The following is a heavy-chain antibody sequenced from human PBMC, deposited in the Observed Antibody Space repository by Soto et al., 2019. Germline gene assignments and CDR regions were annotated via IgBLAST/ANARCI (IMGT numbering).Heavy chain of an antibody. CDR1: GGSVSGGSYY. CDR3: ARDGTGYSSSWYWFDP. CDR2: IYYSGST. Sequence: SLTCTVSGGSVSGGSYYWNWIRQPPGKGLEWIGYIYYSGSTNYNPSLKSRVTISVDTSKNQFSLKLSSVTAADTAVYYCARDGTGYSSSWYWFDPWGQGTLVTVSS. V-gene: IGHV4-61*01. D-gene: IGHD6-13*01. J-gene: IGHJ5*02.